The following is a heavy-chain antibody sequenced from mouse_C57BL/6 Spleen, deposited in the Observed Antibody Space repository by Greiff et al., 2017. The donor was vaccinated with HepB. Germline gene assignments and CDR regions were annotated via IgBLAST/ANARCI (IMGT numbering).Heavy chain of an antibody. CDR2: ISYSGST. CDR3: ARAYYGSSYVGWYFDV. V-gene: IGHV3-8*01. J-gene: IGHJ1*03. D-gene: IGHD1-1*01. Sequence: VQLKESGPGLAKPSQTLSLTCSVTGYSITSDYWNWIRKFPGNKLEYMGYISYSGSTYYNPSLKSRISITRDTSKNQYYLQLNSVTTEDTATYYCARAYYGSSYVGWYFDVWGTGTTVTVSS. CDR1: GYSITSDY.